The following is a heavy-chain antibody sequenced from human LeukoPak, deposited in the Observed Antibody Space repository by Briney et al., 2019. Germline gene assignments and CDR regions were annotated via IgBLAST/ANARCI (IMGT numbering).Heavy chain of an antibody. D-gene: IGHD2-2*01. CDR2: IRYDGSNK. CDR1: GFTFSSYG. J-gene: IGHJ4*02. Sequence: GGSLRLSCAASGFTFSSYGMHWVRQAPGKGLERVAFIRYDGSNKYYVDSVKGRFTISRDNSKNTLYLQMNSLRAEDTAVYYCAKDGDIVVVPAAMEAFYFDYWGQGTLVTVSS. CDR3: AKDGDIVVVPAAMEAFYFDY. V-gene: IGHV3-30*02.